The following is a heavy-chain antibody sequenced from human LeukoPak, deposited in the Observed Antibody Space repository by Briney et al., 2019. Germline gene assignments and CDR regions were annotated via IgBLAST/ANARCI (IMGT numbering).Heavy chain of an antibody. CDR3: ARYLEMATIQGYYYYGMDV. CDR1: GGTFSSYT. J-gene: IGHJ6*02. CDR2: IIPILGIA. V-gene: IGHV1-69*02. D-gene: IGHD5-24*01. Sequence: SVKVSCKASGGTFSSYTISWVRQAPGQGLEWMGRIIPILGIANYAQKFQGRVTITADKSTSTAYMELSSLRSEDTAVYYCARYLEMATIQGYYYYGMDVWGQGTTVSVSS.